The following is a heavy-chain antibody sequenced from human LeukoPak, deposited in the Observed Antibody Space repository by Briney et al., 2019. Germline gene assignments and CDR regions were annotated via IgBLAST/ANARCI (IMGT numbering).Heavy chain of an antibody. V-gene: IGHV4-34*01. CDR3: ASARWDS. D-gene: IGHD5-24*01. CDR2: INHSGST. Sequence: SETLSLTCAVYGGSFSGYYRSWIRQPPGKGLEWIGEINHSGSTNYNPSLKSRVTISVDTSKNQFSLKLSSVTAADTAMYYCASARWDSWGQGTLVTVSS. CDR1: GGSFSGYY. J-gene: IGHJ4*02.